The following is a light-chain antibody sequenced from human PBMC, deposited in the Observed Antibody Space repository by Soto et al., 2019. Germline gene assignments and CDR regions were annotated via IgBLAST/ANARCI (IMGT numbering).Light chain of an antibody. CDR3: QQYGTSEII. CDR1: QSLLHITGETF. J-gene: IGKJ5*01. Sequence: DVVMTQTPLSLSVAPGQPASISCKSSQSLLHITGETFLFWYLQKPGQSPQLLIYEVSTRVSGVPDRFSGSGSGTDFTLTISRLETEDFAVFYCQQYGTSEIIFGQGTRLEIK. V-gene: IGKV2-29*01. CDR2: EVS.